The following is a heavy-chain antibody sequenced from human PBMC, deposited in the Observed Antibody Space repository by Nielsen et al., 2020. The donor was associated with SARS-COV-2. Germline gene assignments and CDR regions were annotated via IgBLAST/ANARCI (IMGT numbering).Heavy chain of an antibody. CDR1: GFTFDDYA. V-gene: IGHV3-9*01. CDR3: AREGYDYVWGSYRYPY. J-gene: IGHJ4*02. Sequence: SLKISCAASGFTFDDYAMHWVRQAPGKGLEWVSGISWNSGSIGYADSVKGRFTISRDNAKNSLYLQMNSLRAEDTALYYCAREGYDYVWGSYRYPYWGQGTLVTVSS. D-gene: IGHD3-16*02. CDR2: ISWNSGSI.